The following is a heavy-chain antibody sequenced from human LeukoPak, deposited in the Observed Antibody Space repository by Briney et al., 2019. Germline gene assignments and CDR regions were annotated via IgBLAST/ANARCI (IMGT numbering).Heavy chain of an antibody. V-gene: IGHV4-59*01. D-gene: IGHD2-8*01. CDR1: GGSISSYY. CDR3: ARVWRVYALSDAFDI. CDR2: IYYSGST. J-gene: IGHJ3*02. Sequence: PETLSLTCTVSGGSISSYYWSWIRQPPGKGLEWIGYIYYSGSTNYNPSLKSRVTISVDTSKNQFSLKLSSVTAADTAVYYCARVWRVYALSDAFDIWGQGTMVTVSS.